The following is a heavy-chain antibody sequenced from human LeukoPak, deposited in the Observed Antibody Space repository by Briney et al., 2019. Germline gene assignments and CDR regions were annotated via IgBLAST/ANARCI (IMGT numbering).Heavy chain of an antibody. CDR2: IYYSGST. V-gene: IGHV4-30-4*01. J-gene: IGHJ4*02. CDR1: GGSISSGDYY. CDR3: ARETLGATNFDY. Sequence: SETLSLTCTVSGGSISSGDYYWSWIRQPPGKGLEWIGYIYYSGSTYYNPSLKSRVTISVDTSKNQFSLKLSSVTAADTAVYYCARETLGATNFDYWGQGTLVTVSS. D-gene: IGHD1-26*01.